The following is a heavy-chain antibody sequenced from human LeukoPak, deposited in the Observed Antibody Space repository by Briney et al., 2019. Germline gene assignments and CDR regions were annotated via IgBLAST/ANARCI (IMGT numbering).Heavy chain of an antibody. Sequence: GGSLRLSCAASGFSLSDHYMDWVRQAPGQGPELIGHIRNAGDGYTTEYAASVKGRFTVSRDDSKNSLYLQMNSLKPEDTAVFCCVRNHRHWFDPWGQGTLVTVSS. V-gene: IGHV3-72*01. CDR3: VRNHRHWFDP. CDR2: IRNAGDGYTT. J-gene: IGHJ5*02. CDR1: GFSLSDHY.